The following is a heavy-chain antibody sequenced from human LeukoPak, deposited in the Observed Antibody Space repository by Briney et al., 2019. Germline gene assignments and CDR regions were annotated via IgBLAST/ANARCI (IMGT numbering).Heavy chain of an antibody. J-gene: IGHJ4*02. Sequence: SETLSLTCAVSGGSISSGNWWSWVRQPPGKGLEWIGEIYHSGSTNYNPSLKSRVTISVDKSKNQFSLKLSSVTAADTAVYYCARWGNIVASPPPVWGQGTLVTVSS. CDR2: IYHSGST. V-gene: IGHV4-4*02. CDR1: GGSISSGNW. D-gene: IGHD5-12*01. CDR3: ARWGNIVASPPPV.